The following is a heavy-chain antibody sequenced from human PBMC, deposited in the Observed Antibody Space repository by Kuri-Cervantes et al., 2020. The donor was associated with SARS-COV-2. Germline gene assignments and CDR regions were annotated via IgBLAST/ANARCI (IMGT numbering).Heavy chain of an antibody. CDR1: GLIFSNCA. CDR3: VRDGDHWNFDY. D-gene: IGHD1-1*01. CDR2: IRVSDYRS. V-gene: IGHV3-23*01. J-gene: IGHJ4*02. Sequence: GESLKISCAASGLIFSNCAMSWVRQAPGKGLEWVSAIRVSDYRSYYRDSVKGRFTISRDNAKNMLFLQMNSLRAEDTAVYYCVRDGDHWNFDYWGQGTLVTVSS.